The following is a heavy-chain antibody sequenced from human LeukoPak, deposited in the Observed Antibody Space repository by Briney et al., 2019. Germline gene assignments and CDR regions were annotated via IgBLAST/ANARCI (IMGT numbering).Heavy chain of an antibody. CDR3: AGRGYCSGGSCYSEGGYYYYYYMDV. CDR1: GGSFSGYY. V-gene: IGHV4-34*01. CDR2: INHSGST. D-gene: IGHD2-15*01. Sequence: SETLSLTCAVYGGSFSGYYWSWIRQPPGKGLEWIGEINHSGSTNYNPSLKSRVTISVDTSKNQFSLKLSSVTAADTAVYYCAGRGYCSGGSCYSEGGYYYYYYMDVWGKGTTVTISS. J-gene: IGHJ6*03.